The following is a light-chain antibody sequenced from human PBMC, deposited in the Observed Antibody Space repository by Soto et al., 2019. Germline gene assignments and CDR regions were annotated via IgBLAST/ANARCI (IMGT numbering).Light chain of an antibody. CDR2: GAS. J-gene: IGKJ1*01. Sequence: EIRMKQSPATLSVTPGERATLSCRASQSVSSNLAWYQQKPGQAPRLLIYGASTREPGLPARLRGRGSGTELTLTITILQSEAFAVYVCHQYKNLPRSPSGQVTK. V-gene: IGKV3-15*01. CDR1: QSVSSN. CDR3: HQYKNLPRSP.